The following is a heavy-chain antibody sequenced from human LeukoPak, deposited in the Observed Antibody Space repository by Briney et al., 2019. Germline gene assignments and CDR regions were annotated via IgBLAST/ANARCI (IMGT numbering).Heavy chain of an antibody. V-gene: IGHV3-64*02. Sequence: PGGSLRLSCAASGFTFSNFAMHWVRQAPGKGLEYVSGISRDGRSTFYADSVKGRFTISRDNSKNTLYLQMGSLRAEDMAVYYCARGGPTFDYWGQGTLVTVSS. CDR1: GFTFSNFA. J-gene: IGHJ4*02. CDR2: ISRDGRST. CDR3: ARGGPTFDY.